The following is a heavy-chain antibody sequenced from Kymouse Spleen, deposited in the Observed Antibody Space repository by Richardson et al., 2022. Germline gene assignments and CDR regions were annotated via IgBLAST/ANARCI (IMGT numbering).Heavy chain of an antibody. V-gene: IGHV3-20*d01. CDR1: GFTFDDYG. D-gene: IGHD3-3*01. CDR2: INWNGGST. CDR3: ARDRIFGVLYYYYYGMDV. J-gene: IGHJ6*02. Sequence: EVQLVESGGGVVRPGGSLRLSCAASGFTFDDYGMSWVRQAPGKGLEWVSGINWNGGSTGYADSVKGRFTISRDNAKNSLYLQMNSLRAEDTALYYCARDRIFGVLYYYYYGMDVWGQGTTVTVSS.